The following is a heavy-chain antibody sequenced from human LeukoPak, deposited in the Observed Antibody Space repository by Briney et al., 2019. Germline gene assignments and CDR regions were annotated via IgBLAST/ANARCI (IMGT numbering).Heavy chain of an antibody. CDR3: ARAKYSSGWTGNWFDP. Sequence: PSETLSLTCTVSGGSISSYYWSWIRQPPGKGLEWIGYIYYSGSTNYNPSLKSRVTISVDTSKNQFSLKLSSVTAADTAVYYCARAKYSSGWTGNWFDPWGQGTLVTVSS. V-gene: IGHV4-59*12. CDR2: IYYSGST. D-gene: IGHD6-19*01. CDR1: GGSISSYY. J-gene: IGHJ5*02.